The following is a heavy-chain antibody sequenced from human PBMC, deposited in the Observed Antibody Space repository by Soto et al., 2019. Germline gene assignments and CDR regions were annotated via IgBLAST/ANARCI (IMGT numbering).Heavy chain of an antibody. Sequence: GGSLRLSCAASGFTVSSNYMSWVRQAPGKGLEWVSVIYSGGSTYYADSVKGRFTISRDNSKNTLYLQMNSLRAEATAAYYWARTLGSSWNPAPYYFDYWGQGTLVTVSS. CDR3: ARTLGSSWNPAPYYFDY. CDR2: IYSGGST. CDR1: GFTVSSNY. D-gene: IGHD6-13*01. J-gene: IGHJ4*02. V-gene: IGHV3-53*01.